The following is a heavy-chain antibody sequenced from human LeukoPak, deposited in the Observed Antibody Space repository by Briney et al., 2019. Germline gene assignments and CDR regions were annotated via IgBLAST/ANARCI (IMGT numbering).Heavy chain of an antibody. J-gene: IGHJ6*02. CDR3: ARSHIVVVTATPHYGMDV. D-gene: IGHD2-21*02. V-gene: IGHV3-48*03. CDR1: GFTLSNYE. CDR2: ISSSGSTI. Sequence: GGSLRLSCAASGFTLSNYEMNWVRQAPGKGLEWVSFISSSGSTIYYADSVKGRFTLSRDNAKNSLYLQMNSLRAEDTAVYYCARSHIVVVTATPHYGMDVWGQGTTVTVSS.